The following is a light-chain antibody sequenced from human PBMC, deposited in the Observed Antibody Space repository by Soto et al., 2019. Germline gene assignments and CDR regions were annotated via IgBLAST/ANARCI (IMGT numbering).Light chain of an antibody. CDR2: TDH. J-gene: IGLJ2*01. V-gene: IGLV1-44*01. CDR3: ATWDDSLNRVV. CDR1: SSNIGSNT. Sequence: QSVLIQPPSASETPGQRVTISCSGSSSNIGSNTVFWYQQLPGTAPKLLIYTDHQRPSGVPGRFSGSRSGTSASLAISGLQSEDEADYYCATWDDSLNRVVFGGGTKVTVL.